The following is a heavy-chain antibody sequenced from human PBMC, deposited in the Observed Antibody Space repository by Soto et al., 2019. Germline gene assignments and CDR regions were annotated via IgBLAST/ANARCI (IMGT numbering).Heavy chain of an antibody. D-gene: IGHD6-19*01. Sequence: GASVKVSCKVSGYTLTELSMHWVRQAPGKGLEWMGGFDPEDGETIYAQKFQGRVTMTEDTSTDTAYMELSSLRSEDTAVYYCATDLSSGWYSVVSLYWGQGTLVTVSS. CDR1: GYTLTELS. J-gene: IGHJ4*02. V-gene: IGHV1-24*01. CDR3: ATDLSSGWYSVVSLY. CDR2: FDPEDGET.